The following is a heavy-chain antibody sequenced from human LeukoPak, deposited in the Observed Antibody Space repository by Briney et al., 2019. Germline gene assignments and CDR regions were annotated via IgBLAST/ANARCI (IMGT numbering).Heavy chain of an antibody. J-gene: IGHJ4*02. CDR2: IYYSGNT. Sequence: ADTLSLPCTVSSDFIWGYYGVWIRQPPGKGLEWIGYIYYSGNTNYNPSFKSRVTISVDTSKNQFSLKLTSATAADTAIYYCARRKYVDYERTFDYWGQGALVTVSS. CDR1: SDFIWGYY. D-gene: IGHD4-17*01. V-gene: IGHV4-59*07. CDR3: ARRKYVDYERTFDY.